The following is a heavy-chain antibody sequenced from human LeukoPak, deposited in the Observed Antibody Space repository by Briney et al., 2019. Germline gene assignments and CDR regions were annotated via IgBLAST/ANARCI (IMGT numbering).Heavy chain of an antibody. Sequence: GASVEVSCKASGYTFTSYGISWVRQAPGQGLEWMGWISAYNGNTNYAQKLQGRVTMTTDTSTSTAYMELRSLRSDDTAVYYCARDISGSYPDAFDIWGQGTMVTVSS. CDR2: ISAYNGNT. D-gene: IGHD1-26*01. CDR3: ARDISGSYPDAFDI. CDR1: GYTFTSYG. V-gene: IGHV1-18*01. J-gene: IGHJ3*02.